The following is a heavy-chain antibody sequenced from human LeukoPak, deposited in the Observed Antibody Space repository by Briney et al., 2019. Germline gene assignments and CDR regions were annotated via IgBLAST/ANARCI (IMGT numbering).Heavy chain of an antibody. CDR3: AKSGYGMILPGFLDY. Sequence: GGSLRLSCAASGFASGFTFSDYAVSWVRQAPGKGPEWVASVNGRGATTYYADSVRGRFTISRDNSKNTLYLQMNSLRAEDTAVYYCAKSGYGMILPGFLDYWGQGTLVTVSS. D-gene: IGHD2-2*03. CDR2: VNGRGATT. CDR1: GFTFSDYA. V-gene: IGHV3-23*01. J-gene: IGHJ4*02.